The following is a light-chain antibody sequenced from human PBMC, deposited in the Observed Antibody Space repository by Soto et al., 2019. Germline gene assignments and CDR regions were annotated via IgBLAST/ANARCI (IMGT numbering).Light chain of an antibody. CDR3: GSYRSGSTLVV. J-gene: IGLJ2*01. CDR1: SSDIGGYSY. Sequence: QSALTQPASVSGSPGQSITISCTGTSSDIGGYSYVSWYQQHPGKAPKLMIYEVTNRPTGVSNRISGSKAGNTASLTISGLQAEDEADYYCGSYRSGSTLVVFGGGTKLTVL. V-gene: IGLV2-14*01. CDR2: EVT.